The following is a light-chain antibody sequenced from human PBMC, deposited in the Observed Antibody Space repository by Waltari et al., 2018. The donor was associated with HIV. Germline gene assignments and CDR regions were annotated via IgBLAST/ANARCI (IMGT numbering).Light chain of an antibody. CDR3: SSYTSSSTLVV. J-gene: IGLJ2*01. CDR1: SSDVGGYNY. Sequence: QSALTQPASVSGSPGQSITISCTGTSSDVGGYNYVSWYQPHPGKAPELMIYEVSNRPSGVSNRFSGSKSVNTASLTIAGLQAEDEADYYCSSYTSSSTLVVFGGGTKLTVL. V-gene: IGLV2-14*01. CDR2: EVS.